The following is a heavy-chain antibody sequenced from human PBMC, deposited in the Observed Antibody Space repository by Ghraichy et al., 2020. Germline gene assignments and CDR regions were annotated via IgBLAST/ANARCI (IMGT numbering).Heavy chain of an antibody. CDR2: ISSSSTTT. J-gene: IGHJ4*02. D-gene: IGHD2-15*01. CDR3: ARGSDFYDATPPGPDY. CDR1: GFTFSYYS. Sequence: GGSLRLSCAASGFTFSYYSMHWVRQAPGKGPECVSYISSSSTTTYYADSVEGRFTISRDNAKSSLYLQMNSLRDEDTAFYYCARGSDFYDATPPGPDYWGQGTLV. V-gene: IGHV3-48*02.